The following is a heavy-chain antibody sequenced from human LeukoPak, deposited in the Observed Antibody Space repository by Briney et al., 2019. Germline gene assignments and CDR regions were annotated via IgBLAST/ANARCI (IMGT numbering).Heavy chain of an antibody. CDR2: ISGSGGST. CDR1: GFTFSSYA. Sequence: GGSLRLSCAASGFTFSSYAMSWVRQAPGKGLEWVSAISGSGGSTYYADSVKGRFTISRDNSKNTLYLQMNSLRAEDTAVYYCAKDRVEYSGSCFGYFDYWGQGTLVTVSS. V-gene: IGHV3-23*01. D-gene: IGHD1-26*01. CDR3: AKDRVEYSGSCFGYFDY. J-gene: IGHJ4*02.